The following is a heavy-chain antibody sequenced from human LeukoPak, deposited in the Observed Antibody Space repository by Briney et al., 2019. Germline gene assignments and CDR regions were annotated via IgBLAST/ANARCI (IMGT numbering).Heavy chain of an antibody. V-gene: IGHV4-59*01. J-gene: IGHJ4*02. CDR2: IYYSGST. CDR3: ARDRGSGSYYGYFDY. D-gene: IGHD3-10*01. CDR1: GGSISSYY. Sequence: SETLSLTCTVSGGSISSYYWSWIRQPPGKGLEWIGYIYYSGSTNYNPSLKSRLTISVDTSKNHFSLKLSSVTAVDTAVYYCARDRGSGSYYGYFDYWGQGTLVTVSS.